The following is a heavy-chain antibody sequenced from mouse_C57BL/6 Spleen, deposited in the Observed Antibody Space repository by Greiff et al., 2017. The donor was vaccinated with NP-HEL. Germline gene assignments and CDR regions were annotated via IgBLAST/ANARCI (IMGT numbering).Heavy chain of an antibody. V-gene: IGHV1-61*01. J-gene: IGHJ3*01. CDR1: GYTFTSYW. CDR2: IYPSDSET. D-gene: IGHD1-1*01. Sequence: VQLQQPGAELVRPGSSVKLSCKASGYTFTSYWMDWVKQRPGQGLEWIGNIYPSDSETHYNQKFKDKATLTVDKSSSTAYMQLSSLTSEDSAVYYCASPHNYYGSSYGFAYWGQGTLVTVSA. CDR3: ASPHNYYGSSYGFAY.